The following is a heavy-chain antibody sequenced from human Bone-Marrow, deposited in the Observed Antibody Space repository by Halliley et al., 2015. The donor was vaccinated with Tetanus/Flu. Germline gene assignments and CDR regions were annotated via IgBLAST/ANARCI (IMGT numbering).Heavy chain of an antibody. CDR2: IKSDGSSG. J-gene: IGHJ4*02. Sequence: SLRLSCAASGFNFSTYWMHWVRQAPGKGLVWVSRIKSDGSSGTYADSVKGRFTISRDNAKNTLYLHMNNLRAEDTALYYCARSKWEPYDSWGQGTLVTVPS. V-gene: IGHV3-74*01. D-gene: IGHD1-26*01. CDR3: ARSKWEPYDS. CDR1: GFNFSTYW.